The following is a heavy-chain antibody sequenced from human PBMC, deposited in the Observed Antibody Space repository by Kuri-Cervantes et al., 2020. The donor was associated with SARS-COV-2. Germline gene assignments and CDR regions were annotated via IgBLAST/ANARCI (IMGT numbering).Heavy chain of an antibody. CDR2: IYYSGST. D-gene: IGHD5-12*01. CDR3: ARESLPRWGYPRDPFDI. Sequence: GSLRLSCTVSGGSISSSSYYWGWIRQPPGKGLEWIGSIYYSGSTYYNPSLKSRVTISVDTSKNQFSLKLSSVTAADTAVYYCARESLPRWGYPRDPFDIWGQGTMVTVSS. CDR1: GGSISSSSYY. V-gene: IGHV4-39*07. J-gene: IGHJ3*02.